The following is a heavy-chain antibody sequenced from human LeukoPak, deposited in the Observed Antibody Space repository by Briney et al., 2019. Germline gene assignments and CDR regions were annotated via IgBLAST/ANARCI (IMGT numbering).Heavy chain of an antibody. Sequence: GGSLRLSCAASEFTFSSYSMNWVRQAPGKGLEWVSYITNSGNSKSYADSVKGRFTISRDNSKNTLYLQMNSLRAEDTAVYYCAKASRRITIFGATTLDVWGQGTTVTVSS. J-gene: IGHJ6*02. CDR1: EFTFSSYS. CDR3: AKASRRITIFGATTLDV. D-gene: IGHD3-3*01. CDR2: ITNSGNSK. V-gene: IGHV3-48*01.